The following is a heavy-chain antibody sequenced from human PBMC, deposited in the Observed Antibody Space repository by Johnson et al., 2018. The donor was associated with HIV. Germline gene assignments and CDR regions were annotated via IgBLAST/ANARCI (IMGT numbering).Heavy chain of an antibody. Sequence: VQLVESGGGLVQPGGSLRLSCAASGFTFSSYAMSWVRQAPGQGLEWVSAISGSGGSTYYADSVKGRFTITRDNSKNTLYLQMNSLRAEDTAVYYCARDGEWELSHSAFDIWGQGTMVTVSS. CDR1: GFTFSSYA. D-gene: IGHD1-26*01. J-gene: IGHJ3*02. CDR3: ARDGEWELSHSAFDI. CDR2: ISGSGGST. V-gene: IGHV3-23*04.